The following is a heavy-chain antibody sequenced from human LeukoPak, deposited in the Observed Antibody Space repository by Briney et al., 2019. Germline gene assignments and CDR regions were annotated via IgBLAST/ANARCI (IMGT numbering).Heavy chain of an antibody. CDR2: IYYSGST. Sequence: SETLSLTCTVSGGSISSYYWSWIRQPPGKGLEWIGYIYYSGSTNYNPSLKSRVTISVDTSKNQFSLKLSSVTAADTAVYYCARRGWGYDFWGGRPYYYYMDVWGKGTTVTVSS. V-gene: IGHV4-59*01. CDR3: ARRGWGYDFWGGRPYYYYMDV. CDR1: GGSISSYY. J-gene: IGHJ6*03. D-gene: IGHD3-3*01.